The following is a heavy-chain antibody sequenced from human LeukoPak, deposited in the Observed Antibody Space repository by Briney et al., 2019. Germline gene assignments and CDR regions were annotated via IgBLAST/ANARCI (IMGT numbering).Heavy chain of an antibody. CDR1: GFTVSSNY. V-gene: IGHV3-66*01. J-gene: IGHJ4*02. Sequence: GGSLRLSCAASGFTVSSNYMSWVRQAPGKGLEWVSVIYSAGSTYYADSVKGRFTISRDNSKNTLYLQMNSLRAEDTAVYYCAREGMYSSSSGPPVYWGQGTLVTVSS. D-gene: IGHD6-6*01. CDR3: AREGMYSSSSGPPVY. CDR2: IYSAGST.